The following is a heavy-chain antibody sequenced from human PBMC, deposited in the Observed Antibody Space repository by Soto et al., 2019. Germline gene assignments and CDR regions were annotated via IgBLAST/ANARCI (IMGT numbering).Heavy chain of an antibody. CDR1: GFTFSSYA. CDR3: ANAVTVPAAIGRYYYYYMDV. J-gene: IGHJ6*03. Sequence: GGSLRLSCAASGFTFSSYAMSWVRQAPGKGLEWVSAISGSGGSTYYADSVKGRFTISRDNSKNTLYLQMNSLRAEDTAVYYCANAVTVPAAIGRYYYYYMDVWGKGTTVTVSS. D-gene: IGHD2-2*01. V-gene: IGHV3-23*01. CDR2: ISGSGGST.